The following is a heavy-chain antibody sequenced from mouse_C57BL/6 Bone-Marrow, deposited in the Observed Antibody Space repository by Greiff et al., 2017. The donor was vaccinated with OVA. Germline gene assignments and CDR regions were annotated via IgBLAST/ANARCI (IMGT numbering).Heavy chain of an antibody. D-gene: IGHD2-5*01. V-gene: IGHV5-6*02. CDR3: ARRGNYYSNYDYAMDY. Sequence: EVNVVESGGDLVKPGGSLKLSCAASGFTFSSYGMSWVRQTPDKRLEWVATISSGGSYTYYPDSVKGRFTISRDNAKNTLYLQMSSLKSEDTAMYYCARRGNYYSNYDYAMDYWGQGTSVTVSS. CDR2: ISSGGSYT. CDR1: GFTFSSYG. J-gene: IGHJ4*01.